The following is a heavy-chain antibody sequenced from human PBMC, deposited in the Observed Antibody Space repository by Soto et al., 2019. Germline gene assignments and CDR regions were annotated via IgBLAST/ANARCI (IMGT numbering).Heavy chain of an antibody. CDR2: ISGSGGST. CDR3: ARRGSGSYYDY. Sequence: EVQLLESGGGLVQPGGSLRLSCAASGFTFSSYAMRWVRQAPGKGLEWVSAISGSGGSTYYADSVKGRFTISRDNSKNALYLQMNRLRAEATAVYYGARRGSGSYYDYWGQGTLVTVSS. V-gene: IGHV3-23*01. D-gene: IGHD1-26*01. CDR1: GFTFSSYA. J-gene: IGHJ4*02.